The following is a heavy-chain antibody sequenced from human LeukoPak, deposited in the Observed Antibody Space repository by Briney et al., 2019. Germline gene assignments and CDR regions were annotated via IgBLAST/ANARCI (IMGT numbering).Heavy chain of an antibody. CDR3: VRDVGQDIVVVPDAPSFDY. J-gene: IGHJ4*02. D-gene: IGHD2-15*01. Sequence: EASVKVSCKVSGYSFSTFGISWVRQAPGQGLEWMGWITTYNGHTEYAQKFQGRVTVTTDTSAATVYMELRSLNSDDTAVYYCVRDVGQDIVVVPDAPSFDYWGQGSLVIVSS. CDR1: GYSFSTFG. CDR2: ITTYNGHT. V-gene: IGHV1-18*01.